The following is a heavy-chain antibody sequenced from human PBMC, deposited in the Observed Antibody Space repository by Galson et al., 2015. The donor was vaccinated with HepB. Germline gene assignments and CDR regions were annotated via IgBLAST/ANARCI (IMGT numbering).Heavy chain of an antibody. Sequence: SLRLSCAASGFTFDDYAMHWVRQAPGKGLEWVSGISWNSGSIGYADSVKGRFTISRDNAKNSLYLQMNSLRAEDTALYYCAKDRSSGWYVDAFDIWGQGTMVTVSS. CDR3: AKDRSSGWYVDAFDI. CDR1: GFTFDDYA. CDR2: ISWNSGSI. V-gene: IGHV3-9*01. D-gene: IGHD6-19*01. J-gene: IGHJ3*02.